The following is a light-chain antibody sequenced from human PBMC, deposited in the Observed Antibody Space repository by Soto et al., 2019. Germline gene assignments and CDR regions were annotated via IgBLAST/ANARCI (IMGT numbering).Light chain of an antibody. V-gene: IGKV3-11*01. CDR3: QQRSNWPWT. CDR1: QSFSSC. J-gene: IGKJ1*01. Sequence: EIVLTQSPATLSLSPGERATLSCRASQSFSSCLAWYQQKPGQDPRLLIYDASTRAPAIPARFSGSGSGTDFTLTISRLEPEDFAVYCCQQRSNWPWTFGHGTKVEIK. CDR2: DAS.